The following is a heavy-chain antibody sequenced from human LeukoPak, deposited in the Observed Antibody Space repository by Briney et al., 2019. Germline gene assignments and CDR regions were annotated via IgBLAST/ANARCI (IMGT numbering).Heavy chain of an antibody. J-gene: IGHJ3*02. CDR1: GFTVSNNY. V-gene: IGHV3-53*01. CDR2: IYSGGST. D-gene: IGHD2-15*01. CDR3: ARGGVVYPDSFDI. Sequence: GGSLRLSCAASGFTVSNNYMSWVRQAPGKGLEWVSVIYSGGSTYYADSVKGRFTISRDNSKNTLYLQMNSLRAEDTAVYYCARGGVVYPDSFDIWGRGTMVTVSS.